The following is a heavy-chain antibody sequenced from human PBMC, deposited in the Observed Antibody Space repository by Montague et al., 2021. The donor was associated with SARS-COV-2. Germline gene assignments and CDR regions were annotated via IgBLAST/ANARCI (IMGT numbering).Heavy chain of an antibody. V-gene: IGHV4-4*02. CDR1: GDSIMTTNW. D-gene: IGHD3/OR15-3a*01. CDR3: VRAGGLDNRTAV. J-gene: IGHJ4*02. Sequence: SETLSLTCAVSGDSIMTTNWWCWVRQPPGKGLEWIGEIYQDWSTHYNPSLKSRVTMSVDKSKNQFSLELNSVTAADTALYYCVRAGGLDNRTAVWGQGAPVIVSS. CDR2: IYQDWST.